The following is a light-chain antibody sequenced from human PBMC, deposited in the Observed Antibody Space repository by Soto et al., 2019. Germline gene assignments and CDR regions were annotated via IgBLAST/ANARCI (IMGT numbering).Light chain of an antibody. V-gene: IGKV1-6*01. CDR1: QGIRND. CDR2: EAS. CDR3: LQDFKYPRT. Sequence: AILMTQSPSSLSASVGDRVTITCRASQGIRNDLAWYQQKPGKAPKLLIYEASTLQSGVPSRFSGSYSGTDFTLTISSLQPEDFATYYCLQDFKYPRTFGQGTKVEIK. J-gene: IGKJ1*01.